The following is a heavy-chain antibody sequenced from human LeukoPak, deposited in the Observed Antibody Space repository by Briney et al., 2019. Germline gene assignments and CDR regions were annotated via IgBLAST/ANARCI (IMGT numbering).Heavy chain of an antibody. J-gene: IGHJ6*02. Sequence: GSLRLSCAASGLTVSSNYLTWVRQAPGKGLEWVSSIYSGGTTHYADSVKGRFTIPRDHSKSTVYLQMNSLRAEDTAVYYCARDLRSYAMAIWGQGITVTVSS. V-gene: IGHV3-53*01. D-gene: IGHD3-10*01. CDR2: IYSGGTT. CDR1: GLTVSSNY. CDR3: ARDLRSYAMAI.